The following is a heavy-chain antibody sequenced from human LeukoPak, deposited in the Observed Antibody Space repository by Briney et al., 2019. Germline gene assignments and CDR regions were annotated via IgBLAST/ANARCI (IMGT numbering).Heavy chain of an antibody. CDR3: AVLDYDSITDY. J-gene: IGHJ4*02. V-gene: IGHV3-74*01. CDR1: GFIFTSYW. D-gene: IGHD3-22*01. Sequence: GASLRLSCAASGFIFTSYWMHWVRQAPGKRLVWVSRINSDGSSTVYADSVKGRFTISRDNAKNTLYLQMNSLRAEDTAVYYCAVLDYDSITDYWCQGTLVTVSS. CDR2: INSDGSST.